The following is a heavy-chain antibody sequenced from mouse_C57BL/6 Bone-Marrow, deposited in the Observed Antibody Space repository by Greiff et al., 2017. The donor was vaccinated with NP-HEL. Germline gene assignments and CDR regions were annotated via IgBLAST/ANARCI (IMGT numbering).Heavy chain of an antibody. D-gene: IGHD2-4*01. V-gene: IGHV5-12*01. CDR3: ARRYYEVYYAMDY. J-gene: IGHJ4*01. CDR1: GFTFSDYY. Sequence: EVKLVESGGGLVQPGGSLKLSCAASGFTFSDYYMYWVRQTPEKRLEWVAYISNGGGSTYYPDTVKGRFTISRDNAKNTLYLQMSRLKSEDTAMYYCARRYYEVYYAMDYWGQGTSVTVSS. CDR2: ISNGGGST.